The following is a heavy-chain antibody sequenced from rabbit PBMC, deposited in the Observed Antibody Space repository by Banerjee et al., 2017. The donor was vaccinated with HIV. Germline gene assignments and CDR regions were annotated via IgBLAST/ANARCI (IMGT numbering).Heavy chain of an antibody. D-gene: IGHD6-1*01. Sequence: QSLEESGGDLVKPGASLTFTCTASGFSLSSSYYMCWVRQAPGKGLEWIACIYTGSSGTTYYASWAKGRFTISKTSSTTVTLQMTSLTAADTATYFCARGDGYAVYGYAFKLWGPGTLVTVS. CDR2: IYTGSSGTT. V-gene: IGHV1S40*01. CDR1: GFSLSSSYY. J-gene: IGHJ4*01. CDR3: ARGDGYAVYGYAFKL.